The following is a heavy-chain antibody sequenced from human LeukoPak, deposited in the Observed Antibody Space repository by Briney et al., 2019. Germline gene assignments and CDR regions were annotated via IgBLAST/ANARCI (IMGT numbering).Heavy chain of an antibody. Sequence: PSETLSLTCTVSGGSISSGDYYWSWIRQPPGKGLEWIGYIYYSGSTYNNPSLKSRVTISVDTSKNQFSLKLSSVTAADTAVYYCATRRYCSSTSCYYWFDPWGQGTLVTVSS. CDR3: ATRRYCSSTSCYYWFDP. D-gene: IGHD2-2*01. CDR1: GGSISSGDYY. J-gene: IGHJ5*02. V-gene: IGHV4-30-4*08. CDR2: IYYSGST.